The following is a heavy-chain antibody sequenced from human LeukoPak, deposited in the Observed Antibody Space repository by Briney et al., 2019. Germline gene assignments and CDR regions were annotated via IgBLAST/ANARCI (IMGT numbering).Heavy chain of an antibody. CDR2: IYYSGST. D-gene: IGHD6-13*01. CDR3: ARGRIAARSFDY. J-gene: IGHJ4*02. Sequence: SETLSLTCTVSGVSSISTYYWSWIRQPPGKGLEWIGYIYYSGSTNYNPSLKSRVTISVDTSKNQFSLKLSSVTAADTAVYYCARGRIAARSFDYWGQGTLVTVSS. V-gene: IGHV4-59*01. CDR1: GVSSISTYY.